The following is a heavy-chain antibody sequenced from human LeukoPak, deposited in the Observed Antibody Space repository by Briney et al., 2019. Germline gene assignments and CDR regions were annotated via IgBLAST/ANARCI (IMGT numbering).Heavy chain of an antibody. CDR3: ARDHVGGDYYYYGIDA. Sequence: GGSLRLSCAASGFTFTSYSMSWVRQAPGKGLEWVTGTSDRGDYTYYADSVKGRFTISRDAAKNSLYLQMNSLRAEDTAVYYCARDHVGGDYYYYGIDAWGHGTTVTVSS. CDR1: GFTFTSYS. CDR2: TSDRGDYT. D-gene: IGHD2-15*01. V-gene: IGHV3-23*01. J-gene: IGHJ6*02.